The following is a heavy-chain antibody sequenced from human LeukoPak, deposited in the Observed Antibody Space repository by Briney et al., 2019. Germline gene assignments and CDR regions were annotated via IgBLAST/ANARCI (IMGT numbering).Heavy chain of an antibody. J-gene: IGHJ4*02. CDR1: AGSINRFY. CDR3: ATNTGSYFAWFDY. V-gene: IGHV4-59*03. Sequence: SETLSLTCTVSAGSINRFYWNWIRQSPGKGLEWIGYIHRSGSTKYNPSLQSRVTMSMDTSKNQVSLKLSSVSAADSAVYSCATNTGSYFAWFDYWGQGTLVTVSS. CDR2: IHRSGST. D-gene: IGHD1-26*01.